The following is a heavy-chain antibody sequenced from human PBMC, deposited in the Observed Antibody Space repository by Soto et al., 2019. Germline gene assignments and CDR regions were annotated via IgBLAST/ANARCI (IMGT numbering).Heavy chain of an antibody. CDR3: ASRGYYDSSGYSPFDY. CDR1: GGTFSSYA. CDR2: IIPIFGTA. Sequence: ASVKVSCKASGGTFSSYAISWVRQAPGQGLEWMGGIIPIFGTANYAQKFQGRVTITADESTSTAYMELSSLRPEDTAVYYCASRGYYDSSGYSPFDYWGQGTLVTVSS. J-gene: IGHJ4*02. V-gene: IGHV1-69*13. D-gene: IGHD3-22*01.